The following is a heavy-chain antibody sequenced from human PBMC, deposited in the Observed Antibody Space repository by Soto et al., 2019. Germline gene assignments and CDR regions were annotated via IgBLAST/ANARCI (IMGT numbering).Heavy chain of an antibody. J-gene: IGHJ4*02. CDR1: GFTFSNYA. D-gene: IGHD6-19*01. CDR3: ARRSSGWYFDY. CDR2: ISGSGGST. V-gene: IGHV3-23*01. Sequence: EVQLLESGGGLVQPGGSLRLSCAAPGFTFSNYAMNWVRQAPGKGLEWVSVISGSGGSTYYADSVKGRFTISRDNSTNTLYLQMNSLRGADTAVYYCARRSSGWYFDYWGQGTLVTVSS.